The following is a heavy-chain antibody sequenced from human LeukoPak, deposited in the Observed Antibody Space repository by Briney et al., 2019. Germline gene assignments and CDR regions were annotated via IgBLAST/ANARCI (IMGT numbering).Heavy chain of an antibody. Sequence: SVKVSCKASGFPLSSSAVQWVRQAGGQRLEWIGWIVVGSNNTNYAQKFQERVTITRDMSTSTAYMELSSLRSEDTAVYYRAAPYSTRWFDLWGRGTLVTVSS. CDR3: AAPYSTRWFDL. D-gene: IGHD6-13*01. CDR2: IVVGSNNT. J-gene: IGHJ5*02. V-gene: IGHV1-58*01. CDR1: GFPLSSSA.